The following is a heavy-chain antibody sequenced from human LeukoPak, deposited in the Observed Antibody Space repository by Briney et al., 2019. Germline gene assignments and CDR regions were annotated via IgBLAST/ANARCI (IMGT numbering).Heavy chain of an antibody. CDR2: IIPIFGTA. Sequence: SVKVSCKASGGTFSSYAXSWVRXAPGQGLEWXGGIIPIFGTANYAQKFQGRVTITADESTSTAYMELSSLRSEDTAVYYCARATLAVAGYTNWFDPWGQGTLVTVSS. CDR3: ARATLAVAGYTNWFDP. J-gene: IGHJ5*02. CDR1: GGTFSSYA. D-gene: IGHD6-19*01. V-gene: IGHV1-69*13.